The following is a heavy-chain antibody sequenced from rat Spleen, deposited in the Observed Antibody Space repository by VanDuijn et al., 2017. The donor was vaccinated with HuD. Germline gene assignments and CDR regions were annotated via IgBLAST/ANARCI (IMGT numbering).Heavy chain of an antibody. J-gene: IGHJ2*01. CDR3: ARSGHPGIDY. CDR1: GYTFTNYF. V-gene: IGHV1-43*01. Sequence: QVQLQQSGAELAKPGSSVRIACKASGYTFTNYFVSWITQTTGQGLEYIGYINTGSGDINYNEEFKGRATLTVDKSSNTAFMQLNSLTPDDSAVYYCARSGHPGIDYWGQGVMVTVPS. D-gene: IGHD1-4*01. CDR2: INTGSGDI.